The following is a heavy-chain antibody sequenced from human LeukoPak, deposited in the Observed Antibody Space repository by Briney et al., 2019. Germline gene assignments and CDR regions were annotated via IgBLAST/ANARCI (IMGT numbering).Heavy chain of an antibody. CDR3: ARGGVGATPGAFDI. Sequence: SETLSLTCTVSGGSVSSGSYYWSWIRQPPGKGLEWIGYIYYSGSTNYNPSLKSRVTISVDKSKNQFSLKLSSVTAADTAVYYCARGGVGATPGAFDIWGQGTMVTVSS. V-gene: IGHV4-61*01. J-gene: IGHJ3*02. CDR1: GGSVSSGSYY. D-gene: IGHD1-26*01. CDR2: IYYSGST.